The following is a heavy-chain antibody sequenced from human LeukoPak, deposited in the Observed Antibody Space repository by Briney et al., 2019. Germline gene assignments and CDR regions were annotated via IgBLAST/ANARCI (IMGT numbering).Heavy chain of an antibody. CDR2: SIPIFGTA. J-gene: IGHJ6*02. Sequence: ASVKVSCKASGGTFSSYAISWVRQAPGQGLEWMGGSIPIFGTANDAQKFQGRVTITADESTSTAYMALSSLRSEPTAVYYCARQTRYTSSWLHSSYYSGLDVWGQGTPVTVSS. V-gene: IGHV1-69*13. CDR3: ARQTRYTSSWLHSSYYSGLDV. CDR1: GGTFSSYA. D-gene: IGHD6-13*01.